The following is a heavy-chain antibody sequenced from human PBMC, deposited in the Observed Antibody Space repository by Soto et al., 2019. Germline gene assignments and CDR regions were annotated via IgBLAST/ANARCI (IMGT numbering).Heavy chain of an antibody. J-gene: IGHJ4*02. V-gene: IGHV1-69*01. CDR1: GGIFSTYA. CDR3: ARDRDDYGSGNYYTRIDF. CDR2: IIPLFGTP. D-gene: IGHD3-10*01. Sequence: QVQLVQSGAEVKKPGSSVKVSCKASGGIFSTYAISWLRHAPWQVLEWMGGIIPLFGTPNYAQRVQGRVTINADESPSTAYMELSRLRSEDTAVYYCARDRDDYGSGNYYTRIDFWGQGNLVTVSS.